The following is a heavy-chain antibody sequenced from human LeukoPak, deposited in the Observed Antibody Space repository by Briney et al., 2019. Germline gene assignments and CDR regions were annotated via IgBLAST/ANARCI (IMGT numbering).Heavy chain of an antibody. CDR2: INHSGST. Sequence: SETLSLTCAVYGGSFSGYYWSWIRQPPGKGLEWIGEINHSGSTNYNPSLKSRVTISVDTSKNQFSLKLSSVTAADTAVYYCARGGYHAYYLDYWGQGSLVTVSS. CDR1: GGSFSGYY. V-gene: IGHV4-34*01. CDR3: ARGGYHAYYLDY. D-gene: IGHD5-18*01. J-gene: IGHJ4*02.